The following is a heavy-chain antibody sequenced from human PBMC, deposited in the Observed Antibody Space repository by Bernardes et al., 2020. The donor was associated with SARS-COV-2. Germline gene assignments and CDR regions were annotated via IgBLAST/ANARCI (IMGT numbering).Heavy chain of an antibody. CDR1: GVNFSGSA. D-gene: IGHD4-17*01. J-gene: IGHJ4*02. CDR3: TGDYLY. V-gene: IGHV3-73*01. Sequence: GGSLRLSCAASGVNFSGSAIQGVRQPSGKGLEGIGRIRSKPKGYATTYAASLKGRFVISRDDSRNTAYLQIHSLKIEDTAVYYCTGDYLYWDQGTLVSVSS. CDR2: IRSKPKGYAT.